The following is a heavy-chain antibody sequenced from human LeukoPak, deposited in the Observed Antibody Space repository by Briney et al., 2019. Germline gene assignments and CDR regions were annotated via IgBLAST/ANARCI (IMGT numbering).Heavy chain of an antibody. CDR2: ISNSGEST. D-gene: IGHD5-12*01. J-gene: IGHJ4*02. CDR3: ARSGSGYLRYYFDY. Sequence: GGSLRLSCAASGFTFSSYAMNWVRQAPGKGLEWVSTISNSGESTYYADSVKGRFTISRDNSKNTLFLQMNSLRAEDTAVYYCARSGSGYLRYYFDYWGQGTLVTVSS. CDR1: GFTFSSYA. V-gene: IGHV3-23*01.